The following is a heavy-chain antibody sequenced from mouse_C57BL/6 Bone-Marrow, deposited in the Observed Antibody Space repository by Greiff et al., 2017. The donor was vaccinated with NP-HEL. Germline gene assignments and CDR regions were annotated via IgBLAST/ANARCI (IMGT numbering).Heavy chain of an antibody. CDR2: IRNKANNHAT. J-gene: IGHJ2*01. CDR1: GFTFSDAW. Sequence: EVKLMESGGGLVQPGGSMKLSCAASGFTFSDAWMDWVRQSPEKGLEWVAEIRNKANNHATYYAESVKGRFTISRDDSKSSVYLQMNSLRAEDTGIYYCTRRGSNYGLYYFDYWGQGTTLTVSS. V-gene: IGHV6-6*01. D-gene: IGHD2-5*01. CDR3: TRRGSNYGLYYFDY.